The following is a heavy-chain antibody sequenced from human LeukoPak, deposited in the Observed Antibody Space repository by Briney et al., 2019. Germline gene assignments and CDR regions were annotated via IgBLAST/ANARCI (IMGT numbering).Heavy chain of an antibody. CDR3: ARKAIAAAGANWFDP. CDR1: GGSISSSSYY. J-gene: IGHJ5*02. Sequence: SETLSLTCTVSGGSISSSSYYWGWIRQPPGKGLEWMGSIYYSGSTYYNPSLKSRVTISVDTSKNQFSLKLSSVTAADTAVYYCARKAIAAAGANWFDPWGQGTLVTVSS. V-gene: IGHV4-39*01. D-gene: IGHD6-13*01. CDR2: IYYSGST.